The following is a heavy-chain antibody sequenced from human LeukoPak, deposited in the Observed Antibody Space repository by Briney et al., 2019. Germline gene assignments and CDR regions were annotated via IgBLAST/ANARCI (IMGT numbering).Heavy chain of an antibody. Sequence: PGGSLRLSCAASGFTFDDYAMHWVRQAPGKGLEWVSGISWNSGSIGYADSVKGRFTISRDNSKNTLYLQMNSLRAEDTAVYYCAKLSPKWFFDYWGQGTLVTVSS. D-gene: IGHD3-22*01. CDR2: ISWNSGSI. CDR3: AKLSPKWFFDY. V-gene: IGHV3-9*01. J-gene: IGHJ4*02. CDR1: GFTFDDYA.